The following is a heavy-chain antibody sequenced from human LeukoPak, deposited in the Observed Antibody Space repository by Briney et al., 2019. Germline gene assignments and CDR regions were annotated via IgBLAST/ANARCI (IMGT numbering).Heavy chain of an antibody. CDR1: GFTFSSYE. CDR2: ISSSGSTI. J-gene: IGHJ4*02. CDR3: ARGPRLLDGYILPFDY. D-gene: IGHD5-24*01. V-gene: IGHV3-48*03. Sequence: GGSLRLSCAASGFTFSSYEMNWVRQAPGKGLEWVSYISSSGSTIYYADSVKGGFTISRDNAKNSLYLQMNSLRAENTAVYYCARGPRLLDGYILPFDYWGQGTLVTVSS.